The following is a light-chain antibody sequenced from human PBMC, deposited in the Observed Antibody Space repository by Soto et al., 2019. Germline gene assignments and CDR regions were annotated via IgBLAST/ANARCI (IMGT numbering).Light chain of an antibody. J-gene: IGLJ3*02. CDR3: AAWDDSLNGLL. V-gene: IGLV1-44*01. Sequence: SVLTQPPSASGTPGQVFTISCSGSNSNIGDNSVNWYQQLPGTAPKLLIYSDNRRPSGVPDRFFGSKSGTSASLAISGLQSEDEAEYYCAAWDDSLNGLLFGGGTKLTVL. CDR2: SDN. CDR1: NSNIGDNS.